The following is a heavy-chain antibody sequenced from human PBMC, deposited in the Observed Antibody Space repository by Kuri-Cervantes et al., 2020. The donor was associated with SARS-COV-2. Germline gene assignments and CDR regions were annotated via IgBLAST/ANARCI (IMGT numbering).Heavy chain of an antibody. CDR1: GGSISSYY. V-gene: IGHV3-73*01. J-gene: IGHJ4*02. Sequence: GGSLRLSCTVSGGSISSYYWGWIRQASGKGLEWVGRVRGKANNYATAYVASVKGRFTISRDDSKNMAYLQMNSLKTEDTAVYYCTTLIDYWGRGALVTVSS. CDR3: TTLIDY. CDR2: VRGKANNYAT.